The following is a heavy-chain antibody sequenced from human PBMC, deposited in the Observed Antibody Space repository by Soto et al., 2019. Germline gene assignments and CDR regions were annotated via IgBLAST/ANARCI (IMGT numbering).Heavy chain of an antibody. CDR3: ATRDTSRFY. Sequence: QVQLQESGPGLVKPSGTLSLTCAVSGVSISSHDWWTWVRQPPGKGLEWIGESHQSWNTNYNSSLESRVTISVDKSKNQFSLELSSVTVADTAVYYCATRDTSRFYWGQGILVTVSS. CDR2: SHQSWNT. V-gene: IGHV4-4*02. D-gene: IGHD5-18*01. CDR1: GVSISSHDW. J-gene: IGHJ4*02.